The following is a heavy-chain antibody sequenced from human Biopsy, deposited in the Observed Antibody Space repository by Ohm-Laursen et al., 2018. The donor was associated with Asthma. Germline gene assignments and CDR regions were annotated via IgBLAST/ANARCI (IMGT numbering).Heavy chain of an antibody. V-gene: IGHV1-2*06. J-gene: IGHJ5*02. D-gene: IGHD2-2*01. CDR3: AREYLQVQLLLWFDP. CDR2: INTNSGGT. CDR1: GYSFTDYY. Sequence: ASVKVSCNASGYSFTDYYMNWVRQAPGQGLEWLGLINTNSGGTNYAQKFEGRVTMTADTSINTAYMELKGLRTDDTAVYYCAREYLQVQLLLWFDPRGQGTLVTVSS.